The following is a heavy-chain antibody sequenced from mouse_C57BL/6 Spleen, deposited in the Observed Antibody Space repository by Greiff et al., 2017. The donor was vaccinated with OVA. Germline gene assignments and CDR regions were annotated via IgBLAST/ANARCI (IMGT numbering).Heavy chain of an antibody. V-gene: IGHV1-52*01. D-gene: IGHD2-10*01. CDR1: GYTFTSYW. Sequence: VQLQQPGAELVRPGSSVKLSCKASGYTFTSYWMHWVKQRPIQGLEWIGNIDPSDSETHYNQKFKDKATLTVDKSSSTAYMQLSSLTSEDSAVYYCARTPTGYYFDYWGQGTTLTVSS. CDR3: ARTPTGYYFDY. CDR2: IDPSDSET. J-gene: IGHJ2*01.